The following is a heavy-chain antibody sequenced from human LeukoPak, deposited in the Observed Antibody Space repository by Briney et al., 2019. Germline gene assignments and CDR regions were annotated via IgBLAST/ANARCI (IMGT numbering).Heavy chain of an antibody. CDR2: IYYSGST. J-gene: IGHJ4*02. V-gene: IGHV4-59*08. D-gene: IGHD6-19*01. Sequence: PSETLSLTCTVSGGSITTYYWSWIRQPPGKGLEWIGYIYYSGSTYYNPSLKSRVTISVDTSKNQFSLKLSSVTAADTAVYYCARVSVYSSGWPRTKRYYFDYWGQGTLVTVSS. CDR1: GGSITTYY. CDR3: ARVSVYSSGWPRTKRYYFDY.